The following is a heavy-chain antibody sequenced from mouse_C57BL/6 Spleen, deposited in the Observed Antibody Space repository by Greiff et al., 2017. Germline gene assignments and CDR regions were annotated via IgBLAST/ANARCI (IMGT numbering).Heavy chain of an antibody. CDR2: IRSKSSNYAT. CDR1: GFTFNTYA. D-gene: IGHD2-4*01. CDR3: VRDFYYDPYYYAMDY. Sequence: EVKLMESGGGLVQPKGSLKLSCAASGFTFNTYAMHWVRQAPGKGLEWVARIRSKSSNYATYYADSVKDRFTISRDDSQSMLYLQMNNLKTEDTAMYYCVRDFYYDPYYYAMDYWGQGTSVTVSS. V-gene: IGHV10-3*01. J-gene: IGHJ4*01.